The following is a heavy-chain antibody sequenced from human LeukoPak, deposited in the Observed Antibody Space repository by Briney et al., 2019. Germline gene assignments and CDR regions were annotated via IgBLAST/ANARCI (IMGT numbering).Heavy chain of an antibody. V-gene: IGHV3-66*01. CDR1: GFTVSSSS. CDR2: ISSDGNT. CDR3: ARGQEQFSSPWQWGPRRKNFYYYGMDV. D-gene: IGHD6-19*01. J-gene: IGHJ6*02. Sequence: GVSLRLSCAASGFTVSSSSMNWVRLGPGKGLEWVSVISSDGNTYYADSVKGRFTISRDNSRNTLSLQMHGLRADDTAVYYCARGQEQFSSPWQWGPRRKNFYYYGMDVWGQGTTVTVSS.